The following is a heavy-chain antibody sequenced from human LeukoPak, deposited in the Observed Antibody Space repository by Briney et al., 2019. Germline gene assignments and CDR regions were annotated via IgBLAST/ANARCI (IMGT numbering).Heavy chain of an antibody. CDR2: ISDDGSNE. V-gene: IGHV3-30*03. D-gene: IGHD2-21*02. J-gene: IGHJ4*02. CDR1: GFTFSSYG. Sequence: PGGSLRLSCAASGFTFSSYGMHWVRQAPGKGLEWVALISDDGSNESFADSVKGRFTISRDNAKNSLYLQMNSLRAEDTAVYYCARALVVVVTAIDYWGQGTLVTVSS. CDR3: ARALVVVVTAIDY.